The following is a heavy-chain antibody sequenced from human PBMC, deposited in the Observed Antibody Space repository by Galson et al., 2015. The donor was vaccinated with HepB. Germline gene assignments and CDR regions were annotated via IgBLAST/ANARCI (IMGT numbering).Heavy chain of an antibody. J-gene: IGHJ4*02. D-gene: IGHD3-16*02. Sequence: SVKVSCKASGGTFSSYAISWVRQAPGQGLEWMGGIIPILGIANYAQKFQGRVTITADKSTSTAYMELSSLRSEDTAVYYCARASYDYIWGSYRPLDYWGQGTLVTVSS. CDR3: ARASYDYIWGSYRPLDY. V-gene: IGHV1-69*10. CDR2: IIPILGIA. CDR1: GGTFSSYA.